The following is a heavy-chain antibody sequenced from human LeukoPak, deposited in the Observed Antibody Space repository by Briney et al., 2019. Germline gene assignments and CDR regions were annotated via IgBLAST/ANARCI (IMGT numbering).Heavy chain of an antibody. CDR3: ARDLRGYSGYDYPGYYFDY. J-gene: IGHJ4*02. D-gene: IGHD5-12*01. V-gene: IGHV3-21*01. CDR1: GFTFSSYS. Sequence: GGSLRLSCAASGFTFSSYSMNWVRQAPGKGLEWVSSISSSSSYIYYADSVKGRFTISRDNAKNSPYLQMNSLRAEDTAVYYCARDLRGYSGYDYPGYYFDYWGQGTLVTVSS. CDR2: ISSSSSYI.